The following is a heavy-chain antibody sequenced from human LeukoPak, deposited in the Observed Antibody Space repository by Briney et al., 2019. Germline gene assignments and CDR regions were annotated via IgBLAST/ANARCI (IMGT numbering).Heavy chain of an antibody. J-gene: IGHJ2*01. Sequence: SETLSLTCTVSSGPISSYYWSWIRQSPGMGLEWIAYIHTNGNTNYNPSLKSRVTISLDTSKNQFSLKLSSVTAADTAVYYCAGLAAAATSITYHYFDVWGRGTLVTVSS. CDR2: IHTNGNT. D-gene: IGHD6-13*01. CDR1: SGPISSYY. V-gene: IGHV4-4*09. CDR3: AGLAAAATSITYHYFDV.